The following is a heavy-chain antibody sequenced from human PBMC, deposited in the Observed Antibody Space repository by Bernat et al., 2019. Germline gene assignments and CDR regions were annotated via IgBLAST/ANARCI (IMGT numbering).Heavy chain of an antibody. CDR2: IKPSSGDT. CDR1: GYTFTGYY. J-gene: IGHJ4*02. V-gene: IGHV1-2*02. CDR3: ARDIDAASSLDS. D-gene: IGHD6-25*01. Sequence: QVQLVQSGAEVKKPGASVKVSCKASGYTFTGYYMHWVRQAPGQGLEWMGWIKPSSGDTNYAQIFQGRVTMTRDTSINTAYMGLSSLRSDDTALYYCARDIDAASSLDSWGQGTPVTVSS.